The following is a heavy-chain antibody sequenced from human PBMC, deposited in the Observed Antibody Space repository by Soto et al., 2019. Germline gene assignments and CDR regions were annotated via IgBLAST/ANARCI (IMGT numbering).Heavy chain of an antibody. V-gene: IGHV4-31*03. CDR1: GGSISSGGYY. CDR2: NYYSGIT. Sequence: QVQLQESGPGLVKPSQTLSLTCTVSGGSISSGGYYWTWIRQHPGKGLEWIGYNYYSGITYYNPPLKSRVTXSXAXSXXQFSLKLSSVTAADTAVYYCARGSSIAGLYYGMDVWGQGTTVTVSS. J-gene: IGHJ6*02. D-gene: IGHD6-6*01. CDR3: ARGSSIAGLYYGMDV.